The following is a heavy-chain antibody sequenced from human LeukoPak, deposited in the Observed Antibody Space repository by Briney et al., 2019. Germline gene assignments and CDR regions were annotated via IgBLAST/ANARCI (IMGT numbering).Heavy chain of an antibody. CDR2: INPNSGGT. CDR3: AREEGRELLSGAIDI. J-gene: IGHJ3*02. V-gene: IGHV1-2*02. D-gene: IGHD3-10*01. CDR1: GYTFTGYY. Sequence: ASVKVSCKASGYTFTGYYMHWVRQAPGQGLEWMGWINPNSGGTNYAQKFQGRVTMTRDTSISTAYMELSRLRSDDTAVYYCAREEGRELLSGAIDIWGQGTMVTVSS.